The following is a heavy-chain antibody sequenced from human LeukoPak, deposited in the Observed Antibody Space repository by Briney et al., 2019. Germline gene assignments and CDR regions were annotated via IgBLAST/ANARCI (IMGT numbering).Heavy chain of an antibody. D-gene: IGHD4-23*01. CDR1: GASIRTYH. V-gene: IGHV4-59*08. CDR3: ARLNKAGGSHRHFDC. Sequence: SETLSLTCTVSGASIRTYHWSWFRQSPGKGLEWTASIYDSGYTNYSPSLKSRTTISVDTSNNQFSLRLTSVTAADTAVYYCARLNKAGGSHRHFDCWGQGTLVTVSS. CDR2: IYDSGYT. J-gene: IGHJ4*02.